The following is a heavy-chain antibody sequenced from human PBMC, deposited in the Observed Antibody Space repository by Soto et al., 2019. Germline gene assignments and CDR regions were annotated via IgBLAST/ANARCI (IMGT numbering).Heavy chain of an antibody. CDR1: GYTFTSYG. V-gene: IGHV1-18*01. D-gene: IGHD1-1*01. CDR3: ARDPKTGTYYYYYGMDV. J-gene: IGHJ6*02. CDR2: ISAYNGNT. Sequence: ASVKVSCKASGYTFTSYGISWVRQAPGQGLEWMGWISAYNGNTNYAQKLQGRVTMTTDTSTSTAYMELRSLRSGDTAVYYCARDPKTGTYYYYYGMDVWGQGTTVTVSS.